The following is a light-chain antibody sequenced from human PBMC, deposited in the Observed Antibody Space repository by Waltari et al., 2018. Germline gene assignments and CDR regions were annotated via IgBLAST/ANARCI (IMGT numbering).Light chain of an antibody. J-gene: IGKJ1*01. CDR3: QQYNSYGT. V-gene: IGKV1-5*03. Sequence: DIHMTQSPSTLSASVGDRVTITCRASQSISSWLAWYQQKPGKAPKLLIYKASTLETAVPSRFSGSGSGTEFTLTISSLQPDDFATYYCQQYNSYGTFGQGTKVEIK. CDR2: KAS. CDR1: QSISSW.